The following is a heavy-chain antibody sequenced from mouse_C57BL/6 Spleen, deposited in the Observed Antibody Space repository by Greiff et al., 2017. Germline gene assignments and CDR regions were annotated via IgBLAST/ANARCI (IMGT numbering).Heavy chain of an antibody. CDR2: IWGVGST. Sequence: QVQLQQSGPGLVAPSQSLSITCTVSGFSLTSYGVDWVRQSPGKGLEWLGVIWGVGSTNYNSALKSRLSISKDNSKSQVFLKMNSLQTDDTAMYYCARSLYGDDGGDMDYWGQGTSVTVSS. J-gene: IGHJ4*01. V-gene: IGHV2-6*01. CDR1: GFSLTSYG. CDR3: ARSLYGDDGGDMDY. D-gene: IGHD2-2*01.